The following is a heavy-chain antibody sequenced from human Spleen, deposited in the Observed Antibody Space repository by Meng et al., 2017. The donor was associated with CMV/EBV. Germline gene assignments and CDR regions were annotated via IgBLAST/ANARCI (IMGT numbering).Heavy chain of an antibody. Sequence: GESLKISCAASGFTFSDSWMSWVRQAPGKGLEWVANIKQDGSEKNYVDSVKGRFTISRDNAKNSLHLQMNSLRGEDTAMYYCARALSGYSYGFYYYYGMDVWGQGTTVTVSS. J-gene: IGHJ6*02. CDR3: ARALSGYSYGFYYYYGMDV. CDR1: GFTFSDSW. CDR2: IKQDGSEK. V-gene: IGHV3-7*01. D-gene: IGHD5-18*01.